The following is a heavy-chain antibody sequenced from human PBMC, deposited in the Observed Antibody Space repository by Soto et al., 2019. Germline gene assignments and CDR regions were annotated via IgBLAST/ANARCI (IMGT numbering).Heavy chain of an antibody. CDR1: GFTFSSHA. J-gene: IGHJ4*02. D-gene: IGHD3-16*01. V-gene: IGHV3-48*02. CDR3: ARYARNADYAY. Sequence: EVQLVESGGGLVQPGGSLRLSCAVSGFTFSSHAMNWVRQAPGKGLEWVAYIHSIRSIIYYADSVKGRFTISRDNAKNSLDLKMDSLRDEDTAVYDCARYARNADYAYWGQGTLVTVSS. CDR2: IHSIRSII.